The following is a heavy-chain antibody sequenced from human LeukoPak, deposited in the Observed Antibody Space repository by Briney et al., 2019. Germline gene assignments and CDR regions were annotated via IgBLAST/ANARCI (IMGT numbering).Heavy chain of an antibody. CDR2: INHSGST. CDR3: ARVPRYCSSTSCYIWFDP. CDR1: GGSFSGYY. V-gene: IGHV4-34*01. Sequence: SETLSLTCAVYGGSFSGYYWSWIRQPPGKGLEWIGEINHSGSTNYNPSLKSRVTISVDTSKNQFSLKLSSVTAADTAVYYCARVPRYCSSTSCYIWFDPWGQGTLVTVSS. J-gene: IGHJ5*02. D-gene: IGHD2-2*02.